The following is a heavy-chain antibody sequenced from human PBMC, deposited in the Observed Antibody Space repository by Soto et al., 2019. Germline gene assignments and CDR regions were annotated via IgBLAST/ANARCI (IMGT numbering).Heavy chain of an antibody. Sequence: GGSLRLSCAASCFTFCRYALIWVRQTPRKGLEWVSAISGSGGSTYYADSVKGRFTISRDNSKNTLYLQMNSLRAEDTAVYYCAKYDSSGYYYVHFDYWGQGTLVTVSS. CDR2: ISGSGGST. CDR1: CFTFCRYA. D-gene: IGHD3-22*01. V-gene: IGHV3-23*01. J-gene: IGHJ4*02. CDR3: AKYDSSGYYYVHFDY.